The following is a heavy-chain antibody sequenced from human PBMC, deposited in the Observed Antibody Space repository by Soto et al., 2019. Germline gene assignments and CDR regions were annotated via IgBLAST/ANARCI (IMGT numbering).Heavy chain of an antibody. D-gene: IGHD3-3*01. V-gene: IGHV3-30*18. J-gene: IGHJ4*02. CDR1: GFTFSSYG. CDR2: ISYDGSNK. Sequence: PGGSLRLSCAASGFTFSSYGMHWVRQAPGKGLEWVAVISYDGSNKYYADSVKGRFTISRDNSKNTLYLQMNSLRAEDTAVYYCAKDTNSVLRFLEWLLFGAFDYWGQGTLVTVSS. CDR3: AKDTNSVLRFLEWLLFGAFDY.